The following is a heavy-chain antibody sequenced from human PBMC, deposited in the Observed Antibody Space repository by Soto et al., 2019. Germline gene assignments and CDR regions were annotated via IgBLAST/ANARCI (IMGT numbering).Heavy chain of an antibody. V-gene: IGHV3-23*01. CDR3: AKVHDSSGDFIK. CDR1: RFTFSSYA. D-gene: IGHD3-22*01. J-gene: IGHJ4*02. Sequence: GGSLRLSCAASRFTFSSYAMSWVRQAPGKGLEWVSAISGSGGSTYYADSVKGRFTISRDNSKNTLYLQMNSLRAEDTAIYYCAKVHDSSGDFIKWGQGTLVTVSS. CDR2: ISGSGGST.